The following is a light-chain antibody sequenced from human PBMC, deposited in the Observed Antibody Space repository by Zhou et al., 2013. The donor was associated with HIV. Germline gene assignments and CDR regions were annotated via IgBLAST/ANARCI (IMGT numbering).Light chain of an antibody. V-gene: IGKV1-17*01. J-gene: IGKJ1*01. CDR2: SAS. CDR3: LQHNSLPQT. CDR1: QDIRSD. Sequence: DIQMTQSPSSLSASVGDRVTITCRASQDIRSDLGWYQQMPGKAPKRLIYSASSLQSGVPSRFSGSGSGTEFTLTISSLQLEDFATYYCLQHNSLPQTFGKGPR.